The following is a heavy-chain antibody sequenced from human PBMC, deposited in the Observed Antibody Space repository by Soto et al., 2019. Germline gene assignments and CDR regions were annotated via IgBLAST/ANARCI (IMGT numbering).Heavy chain of an antibody. CDR2: ILVDGRT. Sequence: HPGGSLSLSCAASGFICSSYYMLWVRHAPGKGLEWVSTILVDGRTFYVDSVKGRFTISRDSSQNTVFLQMNSLTAGDTALYYCAKATATGGGAFDICGQGTMVTVSS. D-gene: IGHD2-8*02. CDR3: AKATATGGGAFDI. CDR1: GFICSSYY. V-gene: IGHV3-23*01. J-gene: IGHJ3*02.